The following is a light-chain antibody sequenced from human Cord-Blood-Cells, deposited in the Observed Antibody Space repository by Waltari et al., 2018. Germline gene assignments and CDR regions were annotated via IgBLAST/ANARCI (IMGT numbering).Light chain of an antibody. CDR2: DAS. Sequence: EIVLTQPPATLSLPPGERATLSCRASQSVSSYLAWYQQKPGQAPRLLIYDASNRATGIPARFSGSGSGTDFTLTISSLEPEDFAVYYCQQRSNWPTFGQGTKLEIK. CDR3: QQRSNWPT. V-gene: IGKV3-11*01. CDR1: QSVSSY. J-gene: IGKJ2*01.